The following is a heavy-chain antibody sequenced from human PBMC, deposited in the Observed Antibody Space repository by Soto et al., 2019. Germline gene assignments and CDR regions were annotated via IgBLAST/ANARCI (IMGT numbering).Heavy chain of an antibody. V-gene: IGHV3-30*18. CDR3: AKDIVRYTYGACDY. J-gene: IGHJ4*01. Sequence: QVQLVESGGAVVQPGKSLRRSCADSGFTFSSYGMYWVRQAPGKGLEWVAAISYDGSNTYHADSVKGRFTISRDNSKNTLYLQMNSLRAEDTAVYYCAKDIVRYTYGACDYWGHGALVTVSS. CDR2: ISYDGSNT. D-gene: IGHD5-18*01. CDR1: GFTFSSYG.